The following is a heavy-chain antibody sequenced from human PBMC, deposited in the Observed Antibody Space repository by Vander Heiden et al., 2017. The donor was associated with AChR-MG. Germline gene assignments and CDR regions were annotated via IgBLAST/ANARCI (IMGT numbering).Heavy chain of an antibody. J-gene: IGHJ6*02. CDR2: FDPEDGET. D-gene: IGHD3-22*01. CDR1: GYTLTELS. CDR3: ATGGWLLHIKRYYYYYGMDV. V-gene: IGHV1-24*01. Sequence: QVQLVQSGAEVKKPGASVKVSCKVSGYTLTELSMPWVRQDPGKGLEGRGGFDPEDGETIYAQKFQGRVTMTEDTSTDTAYMELSSLRSEDTAVYYCATGGWLLHIKRYYYYYGMDVWGQGTTVTVSS.